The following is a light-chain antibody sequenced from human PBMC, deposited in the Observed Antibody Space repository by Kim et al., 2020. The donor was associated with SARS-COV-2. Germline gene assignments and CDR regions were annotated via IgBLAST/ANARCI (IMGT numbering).Light chain of an antibody. J-gene: IGLJ3*02. CDR2: EDN. CDR1: SGSSASNY. Sequence: GKTVTISCTGSSGSSASNYVQWYQQRPGSAPTTVIYEDNQRPSGVPHRFSGSIDSSSNSASLTISGLKTEDEADYYCQSYDSSNWVFGGGTQLTVL. CDR3: QSYDSSNWV. V-gene: IGLV6-57*02.